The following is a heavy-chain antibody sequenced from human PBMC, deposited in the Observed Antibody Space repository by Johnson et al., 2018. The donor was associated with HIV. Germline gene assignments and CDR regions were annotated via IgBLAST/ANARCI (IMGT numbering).Heavy chain of an antibody. J-gene: IGHJ3*02. CDR3: AKTVIVVVPAARGDAFDI. CDR2: ISGSGGST. CDR1: GFTFSSYA. D-gene: IGHD2-2*01. V-gene: IGHV3-23*04. Sequence: VQLVESGGGLVQPGGSLRLSCAASGFTFSSYAMSWVRQAPGKGLEWVSAISGSGGSTYSADSVQGRFTISRDNSKITRYQQMNSLRGEDTTVDYCAKTVIVVVPAARGDAFDIWGQGTMVTVSS.